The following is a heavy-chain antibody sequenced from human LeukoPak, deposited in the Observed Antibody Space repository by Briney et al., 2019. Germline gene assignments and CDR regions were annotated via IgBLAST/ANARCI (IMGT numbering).Heavy chain of an antibody. CDR1: GFTFSSYA. V-gene: IGHV3-23*01. D-gene: IGHD3-10*01. J-gene: IGHJ4*02. Sequence: GGSLRLSCAASGFTFSSYAMNWVRQAPGKGLEWVSTISGTDDSTYYADSVKGRFTISRDNSKNTLYLQMNSLRAEDTAIYYCAKDADFARIYYYFDSWGQGTLVTVSS. CDR2: ISGTDDST. CDR3: AKDADFARIYYYFDS.